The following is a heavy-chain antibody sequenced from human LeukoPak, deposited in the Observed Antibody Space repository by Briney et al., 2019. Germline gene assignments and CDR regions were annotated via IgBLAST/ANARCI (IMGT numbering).Heavy chain of an antibody. Sequence: SETLSLTCTVSGGSISSYYWNWIRQPPGKGLEWIGYIYYSGSTKYNPSLKSRVTISVDTSKNQFSLQLSSVTAADTAVYYCASHVATVTTFDYWGQGTLVTVSS. V-gene: IGHV4-59*01. D-gene: IGHD4-17*01. CDR3: ASHVATVTTFDY. CDR1: GGSISSYY. CDR2: IYYSGST. J-gene: IGHJ4*02.